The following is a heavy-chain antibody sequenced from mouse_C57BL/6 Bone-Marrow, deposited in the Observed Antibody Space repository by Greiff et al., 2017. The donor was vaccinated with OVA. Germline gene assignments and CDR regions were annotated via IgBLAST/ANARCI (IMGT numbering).Heavy chain of an antibody. J-gene: IGHJ2*01. CDR2: IYPGSGNT. CDR1: GYSFTSYY. V-gene: IGHV1-66*01. D-gene: IGHD2-4*01. Sequence: VQLQQSGPELVKPGASVKISCKASGYSFTSYYIHWVKQRPGQGLEWIGWIYPGSGNTKYNEKFKGKATLTADTSSSTAYMQLSSLTSEDSAVYDCAKIYDYEKYFDYWGQGTTLTVSS. CDR3: AKIYDYEKYFDY.